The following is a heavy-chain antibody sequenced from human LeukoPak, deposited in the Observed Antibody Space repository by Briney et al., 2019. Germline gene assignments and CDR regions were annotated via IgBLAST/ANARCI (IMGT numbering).Heavy chain of an antibody. V-gene: IGHV1-2*02. J-gene: IGHJ4*02. CDR2: INPNSGGT. D-gene: IGHD6-6*01. CDR1: GYTFTGYY. Sequence: GASVKVSCKASGYTFTGYYMHWVRQAPGQGLEWMGWINPNSGGTNYAQKFQGRVTMTRDTSISTAYMELSRLRSDDTAVYYCARGQPWGSSYFDYWGQGTLVTVSS. CDR3: ARGQPWGSSYFDY.